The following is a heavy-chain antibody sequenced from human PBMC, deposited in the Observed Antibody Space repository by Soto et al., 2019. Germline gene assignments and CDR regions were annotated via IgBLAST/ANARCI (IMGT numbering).Heavy chain of an antibody. J-gene: IGHJ4*02. V-gene: IGHV3-33*01. CDR3: ARDLFNKYPDF. CDR2: IWKDGGVK. CDR1: GFTFSDYD. Sequence: GSLRLSCAASGFTFSDYDMHWVRQAPGKGLQWVAIIWKDGGVKYYADSVEGRFTISRDNSKNTLYLQMNSLRAEDTAVYYCARDLFNKYPDFWGQGTLVTVSS.